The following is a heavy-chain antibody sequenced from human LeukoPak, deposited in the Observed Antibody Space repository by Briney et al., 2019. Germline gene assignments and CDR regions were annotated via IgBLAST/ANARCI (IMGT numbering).Heavy chain of an antibody. CDR2: IYSGGST. V-gene: IGHV3-53*04. D-gene: IGHD2-15*01. CDR3: ARYCSGGSCYRYAFDI. CDR1: GFTVSSNY. J-gene: IGHJ3*02. Sequence: GGSLRLSCAASGFTVSSNYMSWVRQAPGKGLEWVSVIYSGGSTYYADSVKGRFTISRHNSKNTLYLQMNSLRAEDTAVYYCARYCSGGSCYRYAFDIWGQGTMVTVSS.